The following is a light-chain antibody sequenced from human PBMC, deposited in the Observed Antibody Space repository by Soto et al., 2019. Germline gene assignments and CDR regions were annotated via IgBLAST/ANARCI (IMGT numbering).Light chain of an antibody. V-gene: IGKV3-11*01. Sequence: EIVLTQSPATLSLSPGERATLSCRASQSVNSFLAWYQQKPGQAPRLLIYDASNRATGIPARFSGGGSGTDFTLTISSLELEDSALYYCQQRTLWPPLTFGGGSKVEIK. CDR2: DAS. CDR1: QSVNSF. CDR3: QQRTLWPPLT. J-gene: IGKJ4*01.